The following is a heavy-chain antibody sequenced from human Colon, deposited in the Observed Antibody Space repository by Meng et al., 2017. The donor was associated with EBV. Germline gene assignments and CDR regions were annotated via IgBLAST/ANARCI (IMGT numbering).Heavy chain of an antibody. CDR3: ARRGPSGNFSP. CDR1: GGSFRDYY. D-gene: IGHD3-10*01. Sequence: VQPQQWGAGLLKPSETLSRSCAVYGGSFRDYYWTWIRHPPGKGLEWIGEIDHRGNTKYNPSLKSRVTISLDTSKKQFSLKVNSVTAADSAVYYCARRGPSGNFSPWSQGALVTVSS. CDR2: IDHRGNT. J-gene: IGHJ5*02. V-gene: IGHV4-34*01.